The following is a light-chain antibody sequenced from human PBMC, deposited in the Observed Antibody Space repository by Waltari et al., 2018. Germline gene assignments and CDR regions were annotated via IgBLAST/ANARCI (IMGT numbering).Light chain of an antibody. CDR2: EVS. Sequence: QSALTQPPSASGSPGQSVTIPCTGTSTYVAAYNYVSWYQQHPAKAPKLMIYEVSKRPSGVPDRFSGSKSGNTASLTVSGLQAEDEADYYCSSYTGSSSYVFGTGTKVAVL. CDR1: STYVAAYNY. J-gene: IGLJ1*01. CDR3: SSYTGSSSYV. V-gene: IGLV2-8*01.